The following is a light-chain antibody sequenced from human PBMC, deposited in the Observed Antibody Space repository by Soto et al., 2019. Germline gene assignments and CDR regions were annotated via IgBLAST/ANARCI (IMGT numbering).Light chain of an antibody. Sequence: EIVLTQSPGTLSLSPGETATLSCRASQTVTSYFAWYQQKPGQAPRLLIYGASSRATGIPDRFSGSGSATDFTITISGLEPEDFAVYYCQQYGYSPRTFGQGTKVEIK. V-gene: IGKV3-20*01. CDR2: GAS. J-gene: IGKJ1*01. CDR3: QQYGYSPRT. CDR1: QTVTSY.